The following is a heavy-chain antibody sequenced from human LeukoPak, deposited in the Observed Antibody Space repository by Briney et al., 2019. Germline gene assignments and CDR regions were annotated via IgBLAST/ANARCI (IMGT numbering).Heavy chain of an antibody. J-gene: IGHJ3*02. CDR1: GFTFSSYG. V-gene: IGHV3-33*01. Sequence: PGRSLRLSCAASGFTFSSYGVRWVRQAPGKGLEWVAVIWYDGSIKYYADSVKGRLTISRDNSQNTLYLQMNSLRAEDTAVYYCARRNLDAFDIWGQGTMVTVSS. D-gene: IGHD1-14*01. CDR2: IWYDGSIK. CDR3: ARRNLDAFDI.